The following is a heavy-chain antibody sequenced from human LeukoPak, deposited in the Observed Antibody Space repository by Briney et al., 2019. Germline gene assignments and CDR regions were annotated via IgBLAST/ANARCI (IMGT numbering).Heavy chain of an antibody. CDR3: AREAYYGSGSYTNPHYYYYYYMDV. CDR1: GFTFSSYG. V-gene: IGHV3-30*19. J-gene: IGHJ6*03. D-gene: IGHD3-10*01. CDR2: ISYDGSNK. Sequence: GGSLRLSCAASGFTFSSYGMHWVRQAPGKGLEWVAVISYDGSNKYYADSVKGRFTISRDNSKNTLYLQMNSLRAEDTAVYYCAREAYYGSGSYTNPHYYYYYYMDVWGKGTTVTVSS.